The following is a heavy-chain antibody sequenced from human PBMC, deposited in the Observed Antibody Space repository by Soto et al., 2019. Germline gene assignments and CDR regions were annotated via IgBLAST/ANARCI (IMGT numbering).Heavy chain of an antibody. CDR2: IIPILGIA. CDR1: GGTFSSYT. J-gene: IGHJ6*02. Sequence: QVQLVQSGAEVKKPGSSVKVSCKASGGTFSSYTISWVRQAPGQGLEWMGRIIPILGIANYAQKVQGRVTSTADKSTSTAYMELSSLRSEDTAVYYCAREAGLYYGMDVWGQGTTVTVSS. V-gene: IGHV1-69*08. CDR3: AREAGLYYGMDV.